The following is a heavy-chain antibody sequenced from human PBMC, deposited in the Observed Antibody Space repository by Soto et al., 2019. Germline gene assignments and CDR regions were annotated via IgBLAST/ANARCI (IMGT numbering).Heavy chain of an antibody. Sequence: SETLSLTCTVSGGSVSSGSYYWSWIRQPPGKGLEWIGYIYYSGSTNYNPSLKSRVTISVDTSKNQFSLKLSSVTAADTAVYYCAGDKPYGSGSQAFDPWGQGTLVTVSS. V-gene: IGHV4-61*01. D-gene: IGHD3-10*01. J-gene: IGHJ5*02. CDR2: IYYSGST. CDR1: GGSVSSGSYY. CDR3: AGDKPYGSGSQAFDP.